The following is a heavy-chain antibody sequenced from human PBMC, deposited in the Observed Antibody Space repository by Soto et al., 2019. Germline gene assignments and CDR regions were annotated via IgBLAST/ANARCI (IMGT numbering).Heavy chain of an antibody. CDR1: GFTFGTTD. Sequence: QLLQSGGGLVQPGGSLTLSCAASGFTFGTTDMSWVRQAPGEGLEWVSTIDGSGGITYYADSVKGRFNISRDNSRNTVYLEMISLRGDDTSLYYCVKNSGWFNTWGQGALVTVSS. CDR3: VKNSGWFNT. V-gene: IGHV3-23*01. J-gene: IGHJ5*02. CDR2: IDGSGGIT. D-gene: IGHD3-10*01.